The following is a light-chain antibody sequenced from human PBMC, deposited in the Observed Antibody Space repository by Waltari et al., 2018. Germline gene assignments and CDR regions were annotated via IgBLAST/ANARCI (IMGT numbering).Light chain of an antibody. Sequence: QSALTQPASVSGSLGQPITISCTGANSDVGTYNLVSWYQQHPGKAPKLMIYEGSKRPSGVSKRFPGSQSGNTASLTISGLQAEDDGDYYCCSYAGSSTYVLFGGGTKLTVL. V-gene: IGLV2-23*01. J-gene: IGLJ2*01. CDR1: NSDVGTYNL. CDR2: EGS. CDR3: CSYAGSSTYVL.